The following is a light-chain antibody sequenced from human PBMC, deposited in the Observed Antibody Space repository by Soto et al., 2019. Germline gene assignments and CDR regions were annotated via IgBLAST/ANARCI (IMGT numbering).Light chain of an antibody. CDR1: QSVSSY. Sequence: EIVLTQSPATLSLSPGERATLSCRASQSVSSYLAWYQQKPGQAPRLLIYDASNRATGIPARFSGSGSGTDFTLTISSLEPEAFAVYDCQQRHSWPPIFTFGPGTKLDIK. CDR2: DAS. V-gene: IGKV3-11*01. CDR3: QQRHSWPPIFT. J-gene: IGKJ3*01.